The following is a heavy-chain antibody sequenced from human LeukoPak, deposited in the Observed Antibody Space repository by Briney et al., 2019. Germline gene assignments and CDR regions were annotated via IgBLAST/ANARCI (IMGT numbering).Heavy chain of an antibody. CDR1: GFTFSSYG. CDR2: ISGSGGST. CDR3: ARDSRGEYSSSSFDY. D-gene: IGHD6-6*01. Sequence: GGSLRLSCAASGFTFSSYGMSWVRQAPGKGLEWVSAISGSGGSTYYADSVKGRFTISRDNAKNSLYLQMNSLRAEDTAVYYCARDSRGEYSSSSFDYWGQGTLVTVSS. J-gene: IGHJ4*02. V-gene: IGHV3-23*01.